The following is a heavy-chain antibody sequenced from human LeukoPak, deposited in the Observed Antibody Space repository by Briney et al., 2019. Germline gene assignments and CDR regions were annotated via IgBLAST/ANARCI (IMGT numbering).Heavy chain of an antibody. CDR2: IDIDGSST. CDR1: GFTFSSYW. Sequence: GGSLRLSCAASGFTFSSYWMNWVHQAPGKGLVWVSRIDIDGSSTTYADSVKGRFTISRDNAKNTLYLQMNSLRAEDTAVYYCARGFTIFGVVNDAFDIWGQGTMVTVSS. CDR3: ARGFTIFGVVNDAFDI. J-gene: IGHJ3*02. D-gene: IGHD3-3*01. V-gene: IGHV3-74*01.